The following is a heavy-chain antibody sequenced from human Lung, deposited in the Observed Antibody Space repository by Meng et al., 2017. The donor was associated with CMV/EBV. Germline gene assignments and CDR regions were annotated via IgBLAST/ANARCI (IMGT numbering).Heavy chain of an antibody. CDR1: GGSISSSDYY. V-gene: IGHV4-39*07. CDR2: IHYDGTT. D-gene: IGHD3-22*01. J-gene: IGHJ4*02. CDR3: ARDYKYDTSPFDY. Sequence: GSXRLXCTVSGGSISSSDYYWAWLRQTPGKGLEDFGSIHYDGTTYYNPSLKSRVTMSLDASKNQFSLRLSSVTAADTAVYYCARDYKYDTSPFDYLGRGXLVTVSS.